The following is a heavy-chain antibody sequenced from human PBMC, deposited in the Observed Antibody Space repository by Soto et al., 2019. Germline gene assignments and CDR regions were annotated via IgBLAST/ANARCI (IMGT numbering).Heavy chain of an antibody. CDR1: GYTFTSYG. V-gene: IGHV1-18*01. CDR3: ARGLSGQQLVLLSAAFDI. D-gene: IGHD6-13*01. Sequence: GASVNVSCKASGYTFTSYGISWVRQAPGQGLEWMGWISAYNGNTNYAQKLQGRVTMTTDTSTSTAYMELRSLRSDDTAVYYCARGLSGQQLVLLSAAFDIWGQGTMVTVSS. J-gene: IGHJ3*02. CDR2: ISAYNGNT.